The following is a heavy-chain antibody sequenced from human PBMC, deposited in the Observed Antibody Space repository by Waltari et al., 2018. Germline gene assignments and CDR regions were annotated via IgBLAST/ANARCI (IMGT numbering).Heavy chain of an antibody. V-gene: IGHV3-23*03. D-gene: IGHD3-10*01. J-gene: IGHJ4*02. CDR2: IYSGGST. Sequence: EVQLLESGGGLVQPGGSLRLSCAASGFTFSSYAMIWVRQAPGKGLEWVSVIYSGGSTYYADSVKGRFTISRDNSKNTLYLQMNSLRAEDTAVYYCAKDSYYGSGSHFDYWGQGTLVTVSS. CDR3: AKDSYYGSGSHFDY. CDR1: GFTFSSYA.